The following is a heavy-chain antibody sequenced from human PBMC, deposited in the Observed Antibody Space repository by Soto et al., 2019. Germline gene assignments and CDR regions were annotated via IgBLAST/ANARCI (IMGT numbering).Heavy chain of an antibody. J-gene: IGHJ5*02. D-gene: IGHD1-7*01. CDR2: IYYSGST. CDR3: VRDITWNYGPWFDP. V-gene: IGHV4-31*03. Sequence: SETLSLTCTVSGGSISGSTYYWTWIRQHPGKGLEWIGSIYYSGSTNYNPSLESRITISVDTSKNQFSLKLSSGTAADTAVYYCVRDITWNYGPWFDPWGQGTMVTSPQ. CDR1: GGSISGSTYY.